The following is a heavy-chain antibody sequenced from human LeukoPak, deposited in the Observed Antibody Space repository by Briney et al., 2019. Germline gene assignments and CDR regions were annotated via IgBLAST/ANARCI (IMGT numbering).Heavy chain of an antibody. Sequence: GGSLRLSCAASGFTFSSYAMSWVRQAPGEGLEWVSAISGSGGSTYYADSVKGRFTISRDNSKNTLYLQMNSLRAEDTAVYYCAKDHGLFGYFDYWGQGTLVTVSS. CDR3: AKDHGLFGYFDY. CDR2: ISGSGGST. V-gene: IGHV3-23*01. J-gene: IGHJ4*02. CDR1: GFTFSSYA. D-gene: IGHD2-21*01.